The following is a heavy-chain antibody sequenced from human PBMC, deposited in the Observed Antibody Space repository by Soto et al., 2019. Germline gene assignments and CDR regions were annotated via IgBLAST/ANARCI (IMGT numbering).Heavy chain of an antibody. CDR1: GGSIRSYY. V-gene: IGHV4-59*01. J-gene: IGHJ6*02. D-gene: IGHD2-8*01. Sequence: SETLSLTCAVSGGSIRSYYWSWMRQPPGNGLEWIGYIYYSGSTNYNPSLTSRVTISVDTSKNQFSMELTRLTSDDTAIYYCARGDSTDCSNGVCSFFYNHDMDVWGQGTTVTVSS. CDR2: IYYSGST. CDR3: ARGDSTDCSNGVCSFFYNHDMDV.